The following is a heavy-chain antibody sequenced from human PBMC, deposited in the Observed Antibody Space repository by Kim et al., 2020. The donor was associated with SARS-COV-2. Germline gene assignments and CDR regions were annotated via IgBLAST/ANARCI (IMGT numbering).Heavy chain of an antibody. D-gene: IGHD1-26*01. V-gene: IGHV3-30*02. CDR3: AKAQFPRATRGAFDY. Sequence: GSVKGRFTISRDNSKNTLYLQMNSLRAEDTAVYYCAKAQFPRATRGAFDYWGQGTLVTVSS. J-gene: IGHJ4*02.